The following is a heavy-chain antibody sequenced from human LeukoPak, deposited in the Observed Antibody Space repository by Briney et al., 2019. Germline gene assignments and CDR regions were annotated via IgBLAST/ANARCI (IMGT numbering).Heavy chain of an antibody. CDR1: GYTFTSYY. D-gene: IGHD5-18*01. CDR3: ARGSPPGVTRPDYFDY. Sequence: ASVKVSCKASGYTFTSYYMHWVRQAPGQGLEWMVIINPSGGSTSYAQKFQGRVTMTRDTSTSTVYMELSSLRSEDTAVYYCARGSPPGVTRPDYFDYWGQGTLVTVSS. J-gene: IGHJ4*02. V-gene: IGHV1-46*01. CDR2: INPSGGST.